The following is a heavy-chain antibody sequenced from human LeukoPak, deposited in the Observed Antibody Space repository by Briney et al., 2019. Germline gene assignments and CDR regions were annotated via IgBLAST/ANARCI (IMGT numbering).Heavy chain of an antibody. V-gene: IGHV4-30-4*01. J-gene: IGHJ6*02. CDR3: ARELLWFGELLDYYYGMDV. CDR1: GGSISSGDYY. Sequence: PSQTLSLTCTVSGGSISSGDYYWSWIRQPPGKGLEWIGYIYYSGSNYYNPSLKSRVTISVDTSKNQFSLKLSSVTAADTAVYYCARELLWFGELLDYYYGMDVWGQGTTVTVSS. CDR2: IYYSGSN. D-gene: IGHD3-10*01.